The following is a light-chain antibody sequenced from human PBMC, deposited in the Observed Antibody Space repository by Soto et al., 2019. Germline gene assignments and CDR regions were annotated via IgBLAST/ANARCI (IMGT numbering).Light chain of an antibody. CDR2: EVS. CDR1: SSDIGRYNR. V-gene: IGLV2-18*02. Sequence: SVLTQPPSVSGSPGQSVTISCTGTSSDIGRYNRVSWYQQPPGAAPKLIIYEVSNRPSGVPDRFSGSKSANTASLTISGLQAEDEADYFCSSYTTSSTLVFGGGTKVTVL. J-gene: IGLJ2*01. CDR3: SSYTTSSTLV.